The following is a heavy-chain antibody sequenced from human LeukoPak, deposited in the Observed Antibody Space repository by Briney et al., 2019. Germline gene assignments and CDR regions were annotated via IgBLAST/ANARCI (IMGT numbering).Heavy chain of an antibody. CDR3: AKDRESSGWYYFDY. J-gene: IGHJ4*02. Sequence: GGSLRLSCAASGFTFSSYGMHWVRQAPGKGLEWVAVISYDGSNKYYADSVKGRFTISRDNSKNTLYLQMNSLRAEDTAVYYCAKDRESSGWYYFDYWGQGTLVTVSS. D-gene: IGHD6-19*01. V-gene: IGHV3-30*18. CDR2: ISYDGSNK. CDR1: GFTFSSYG.